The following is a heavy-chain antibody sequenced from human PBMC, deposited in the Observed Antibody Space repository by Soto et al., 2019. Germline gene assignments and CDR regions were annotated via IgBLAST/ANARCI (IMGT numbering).Heavy chain of an antibody. V-gene: IGHV1-2*02. J-gene: IGHJ4*02. CDR2: INPNSGGT. CDR1: GYTFTGYY. D-gene: IGHD3-22*01. Sequence: ASVKVSCKASGYTFTGYYMHWVRHAPGQGLEWMGWINPNSGGTNYAQKFQGRVTMTRDTSISTAYMELSRLKSDDTAVYYCARRYDSSGYYVPLLDYWGQGTLVTVSS. CDR3: ARRYDSSGYYVPLLDY.